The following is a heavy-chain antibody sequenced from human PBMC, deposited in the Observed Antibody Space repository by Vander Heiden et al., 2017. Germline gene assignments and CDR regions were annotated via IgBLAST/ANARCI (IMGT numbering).Heavy chain of an antibody. CDR2: SYYSGST. CDR1: GGSISRSSYY. Sequence: QLQLQESGPGLVKPSETLSLTCTVSGGSISRSSYYWGWLRQPPGKGLEWIGSSYYSGSTYYNPSLKSRVTISVDTSKNQFSLKLSSVTAADTAVYYCARQVSGGYYYYGMDVWGQGTTVTVSS. V-gene: IGHV4-39*01. CDR3: ARQVSGGYYYYGMDV. J-gene: IGHJ6*02. D-gene: IGHD3-16*01.